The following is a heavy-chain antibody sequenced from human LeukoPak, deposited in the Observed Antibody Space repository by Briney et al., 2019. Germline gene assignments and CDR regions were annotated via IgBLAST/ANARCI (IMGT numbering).Heavy chain of an antibody. Sequence: GGSLRLSCAASGFNVSSNYMSWVRQAPGKGLEWVSVIYRDSSTYYADSVKGLFTISGHNSKNTHYLQMNSLRDEDAAVYYCTRANMVHDAFDIWGQGTMVTVSS. CDR2: IYRDSST. J-gene: IGHJ3*02. CDR3: TRANMVHDAFDI. V-gene: IGHV3-53*04. D-gene: IGHD3-10*01. CDR1: GFNVSSNY.